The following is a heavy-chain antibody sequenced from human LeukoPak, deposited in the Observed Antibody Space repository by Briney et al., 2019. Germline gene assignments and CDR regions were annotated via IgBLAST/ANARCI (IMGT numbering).Heavy chain of an antibody. J-gene: IGHJ4*02. CDR1: GFIFDDYD. V-gene: IGHV3-43D*03. D-gene: IGHD3-22*01. Sequence: SGGSLRLSCAASGFIFDDYDMHWVRQAPGKGLEWVSLISWDGGSTYYADSVKGRFTISRDNSKNSLYLQMNSLRAEDTALYYCAKDSHYYDSSGIDYWGQGTLVTVSS. CDR2: ISWDGGST. CDR3: AKDSHYYDSSGIDY.